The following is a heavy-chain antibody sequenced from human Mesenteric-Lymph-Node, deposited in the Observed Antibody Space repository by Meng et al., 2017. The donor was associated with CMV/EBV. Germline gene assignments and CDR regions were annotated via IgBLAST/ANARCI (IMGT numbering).Heavy chain of an antibody. Sequence: GESLKISCAASGFTFSSYWMSWVRQAPGEGLGWVASINQEGSVRYCVNSVKGRFTISRDNDKKTLDLQMNSLKVEDTAVYYCARDNDGKDDWGQGTLVTVSS. CDR1: GFTFSSYW. CDR2: INQEGSVR. J-gene: IGHJ4*01. D-gene: IGHD5-24*01. CDR3: ARDNDGKDD. V-gene: IGHV3-7*01.